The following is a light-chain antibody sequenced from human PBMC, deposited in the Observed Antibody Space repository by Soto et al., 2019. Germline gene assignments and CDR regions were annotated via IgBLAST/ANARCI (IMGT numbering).Light chain of an antibody. CDR2: GAS. J-gene: IGKJ1*01. CDR3: PRYDASPT. V-gene: IGKV3-20*01. Sequence: EIVLTQSPGTLSLSVGERATLSCRSSQTVPNNYLVWYQQKPGQTPTVLIYGASNRAAGIPDRFSGSGSGTDFTLTISRLDPQDFAVYYCPRYDASPTFAQGTRVE. CDR1: QTVPNNY.